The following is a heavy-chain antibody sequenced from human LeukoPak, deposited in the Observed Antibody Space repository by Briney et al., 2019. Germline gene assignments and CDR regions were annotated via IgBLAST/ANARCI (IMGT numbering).Heavy chain of an antibody. CDR1: GGSFNAYY. CDR2: INHSGNT. D-gene: IGHD3-16*02. Sequence: SETLSLTCAVYGGSFNAYYWTWIRQTPGKGLEWIGEINHSGNTNYNPSLESRVTISADTSKNQFSPNLGSVTAADTAIYYCARGLRFIQGPGYYYMDVWGKGTTVTVSS. V-gene: IGHV4-34*01. CDR3: ARGLRFIQGPGYYYMDV. J-gene: IGHJ6*03.